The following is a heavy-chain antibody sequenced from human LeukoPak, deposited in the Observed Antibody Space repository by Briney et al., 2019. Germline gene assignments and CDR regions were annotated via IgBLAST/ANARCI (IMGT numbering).Heavy chain of an antibody. CDR2: INPNSGGT. Sequence: ASVKVSCKASGYTFTGYYMHWVRQAPGQGLEWMGWINPNSGGTNYAQKFQGWVTMTRDTSISTAYMELSRLRSDDTAVYYCARDFLINQEQLVRGGFDYWGQGTLVTVSS. CDR1: GYTFTGYY. D-gene: IGHD6-13*01. V-gene: IGHV1-2*04. CDR3: ARDFLINQEQLVRGGFDY. J-gene: IGHJ4*02.